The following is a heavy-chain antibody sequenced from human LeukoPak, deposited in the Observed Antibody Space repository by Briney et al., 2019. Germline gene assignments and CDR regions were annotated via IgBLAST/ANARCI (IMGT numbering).Heavy chain of an antibody. J-gene: IGHJ4*02. D-gene: IGHD2-21*02. CDR3: AREAYCGGDCYSGFDY. Sequence: PSETLSLTCTVSGGSITSVSYSWTWIRQPPGKGLEWLGYIYSSGSAYYNPSLKSRVTISVDTSKNHFSLKLSSVTAADTAVYYCAREAYCGGDCYSGFDYWGQGTLVTVSS. V-gene: IGHV4-61*03. CDR2: IYSSGSA. CDR1: GGSITSVSYS.